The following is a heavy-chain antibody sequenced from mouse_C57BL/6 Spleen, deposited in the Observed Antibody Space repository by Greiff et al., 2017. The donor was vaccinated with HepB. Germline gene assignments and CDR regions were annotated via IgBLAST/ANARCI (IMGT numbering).Heavy chain of an antibody. V-gene: IGHV1-81*01. CDR2: IYPRSGNT. J-gene: IGHJ3*01. CDR3: ARATVLRSWFAY. Sequence: VQLQESGAELARPGASVKLSCKASGYTFTSYGISWVKQSTGQGLEWIGEIYPRSGNTYYNEKFKGKATLTADKSSSTAYMELRSLTSEDSAVYFCARATVLRSWFAYWGQGTLVTVSA. CDR1: GYTFTSYG. D-gene: IGHD1-1*01.